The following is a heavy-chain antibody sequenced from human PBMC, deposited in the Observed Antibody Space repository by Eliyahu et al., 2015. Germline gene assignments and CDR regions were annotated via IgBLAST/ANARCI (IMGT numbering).Heavy chain of an antibody. D-gene: IGHD3-22*01. V-gene: IGHV4-34*01. CDR2: INHSGST. Sequence: QVQLQQWGAGLLKPSETLSLTCAVYGGSFSGYYWSWXRQPPGKGLEWIGEINHSGSTNYNPPLKSRVTISVDTSKNQFSLKLSSVTAADTAVYYCARGGWGRVEVVVKGRRIRYYFDYWGQGTLVTVSS. CDR1: GGSFSGYY. CDR3: ARGGWGRVEVVVKGRRIRYYFDY. J-gene: IGHJ4*02.